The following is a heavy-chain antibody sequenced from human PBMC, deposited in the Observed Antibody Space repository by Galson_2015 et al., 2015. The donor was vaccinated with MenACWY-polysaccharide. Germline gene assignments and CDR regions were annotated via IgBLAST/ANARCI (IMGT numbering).Heavy chain of an antibody. CDR2: IGTGGDT. CDR3: AREFTGDGSSWYYWYFDL. CDR1: GSTFSSFD. V-gene: IGHV3-13*01. Sequence: SLRLSCAASGSTFSSFDMHWVRHVLGKGLEWVAAIGTGGDTYYSGSVKGRFTISRKNAKNSLYLQMNSLRAGDTAVYYCAREFTGDGSSWYYWYFDLWGRATLVTVSS. D-gene: IGHD6-13*01. J-gene: IGHJ2*01.